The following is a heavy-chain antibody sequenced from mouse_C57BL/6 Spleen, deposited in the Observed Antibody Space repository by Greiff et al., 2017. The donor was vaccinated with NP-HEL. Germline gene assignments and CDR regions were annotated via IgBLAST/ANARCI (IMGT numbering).Heavy chain of an antibody. CDR3: ARSRYYYGSSYNYAMDY. Sequence: VQLQQSGAELVKPGASVKLSCKASGYTFTSYWMHWVKQRPGQGLEWIGMIHPNSGSTNYNEKFKSKATLTVDKSSSTAYMQLSSLTSEDSAVYYCARSRYYYGSSYNYAMDYWGQGTSVTVSS. D-gene: IGHD1-1*01. V-gene: IGHV1-64*01. CDR1: GYTFTSYW. CDR2: IHPNSGST. J-gene: IGHJ4*01.